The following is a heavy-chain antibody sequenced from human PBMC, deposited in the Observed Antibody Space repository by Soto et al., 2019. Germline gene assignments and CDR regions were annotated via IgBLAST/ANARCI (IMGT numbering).Heavy chain of an antibody. Sequence: PVKVSCKASGYTFTSYYMHWVRQAPGQGLEWMGIIIPIFGTANYAQKFQGRVTITADESTSTAYMELSSLTSDDTAMYFCARGPLVVLNYFESWGQGTLVTVSS. V-gene: IGHV1-69*13. J-gene: IGHJ4*02. CDR2: IIPIFGTA. CDR1: GYTFTSYY. CDR3: ARGPLVVLNYFES.